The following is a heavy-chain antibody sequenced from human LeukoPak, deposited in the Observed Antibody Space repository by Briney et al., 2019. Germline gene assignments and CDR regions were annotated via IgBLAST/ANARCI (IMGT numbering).Heavy chain of an antibody. V-gene: IGHV3-74*01. CDR2: ITSDGSGT. Sequence: GGSLRLSCAASGFXFSSYWIHWVRQAPGKGLVWVSRITSDGSGTSYADSVKGRFTISRDNAENTLYLQMSSLRAEDTDVYYCARAHSGRYYYFDSWGQGTLVTVSS. CDR1: GFXFSSYW. J-gene: IGHJ4*02. CDR3: ARAHSGRYYYFDS. D-gene: IGHD1-26*01.